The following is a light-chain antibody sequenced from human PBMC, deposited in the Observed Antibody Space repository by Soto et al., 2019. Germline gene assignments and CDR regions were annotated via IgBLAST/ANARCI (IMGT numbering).Light chain of an antibody. V-gene: IGLV3-25*03. CDR3: QSADRSGAYRV. J-gene: IGLJ3*02. CDR1: TLPKQY. Sequence: SYELTQPPSVSVSPGQTARITCSGDTLPKQYAYWFQQKPGQAPMLVIYKGTERPSGIPERFAGSSSGTTVTLAITAVQAEDEADYYCQSADRSGAYRVFGGGTKVTVL. CDR2: KGT.